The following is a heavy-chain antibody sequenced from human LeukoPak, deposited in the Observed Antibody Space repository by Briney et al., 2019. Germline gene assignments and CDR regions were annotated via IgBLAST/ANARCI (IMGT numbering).Heavy chain of an antibody. CDR2: ISGDGGTT. V-gene: IGHV3-43*02. D-gene: IGHD3-16*02. CDR3: ARLYSYDSLDY. J-gene: IGHJ4*02. Sequence: GGSLRLSCAASGFTFDDYAMHWVRKAPGKGLQWVYLISGDGGTTKHADSVKGRFTIPRDNAKNSLYLQMNSLRAEDTAVYYCARLYSYDSLDYWGEGTLVTDSS. CDR1: GFTFDDYA.